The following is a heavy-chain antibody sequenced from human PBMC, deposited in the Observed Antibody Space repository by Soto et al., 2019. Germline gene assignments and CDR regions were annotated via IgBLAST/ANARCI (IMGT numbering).Heavy chain of an antibody. CDR1: GFTFSSYA. Sequence: EVQLLESGGGLVQPGGSLRLSCAASGFTFSSYAMSWVRQAPGKGLEWVSAISGSDGSTCYAHSVKGRFTISRDNSKNTLYLQLNRLREEDKVVYYCAKDGGATVATLDAFDIWGQGTTVTVSS. CDR3: AKDGGATVATLDAFDI. D-gene: IGHD4-17*01. V-gene: IGHV3-23*01. J-gene: IGHJ3*02. CDR2: ISGSDGST.